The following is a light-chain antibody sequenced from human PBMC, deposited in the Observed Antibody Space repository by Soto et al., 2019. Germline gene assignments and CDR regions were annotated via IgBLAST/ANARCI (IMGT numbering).Light chain of an antibody. CDR1: QNLDAIY. Sequence: EIVLTQSPATLSVSPGQRATLSCRASQNLDAIYLAWYQKKPGRAPTLLIYGASSRAAGIPDRFSGSGSGRDFTLTISSLEPEDFAVYYCHQYSDSPPWTFGQGTKVEVK. CDR3: HQYSDSPPWT. CDR2: GAS. J-gene: IGKJ1*01. V-gene: IGKV3-20*01.